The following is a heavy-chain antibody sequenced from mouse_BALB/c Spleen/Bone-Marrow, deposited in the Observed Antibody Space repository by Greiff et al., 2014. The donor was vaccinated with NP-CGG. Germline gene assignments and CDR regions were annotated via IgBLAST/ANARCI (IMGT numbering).Heavy chain of an antibody. CDR3: AKKDYGSSSFDY. D-gene: IGHD1-1*01. CDR2: IDPYYGGT. CDR1: GYSFTDSN. J-gene: IGHJ2*01. Sequence: EVQLVESGPELEKPGASVKISCKASGYSFTDSNMNWVKQSNGKNLEWIGNIDPYYGGTSYSQKFKSKATLTVDKSSSTAYMQLRSLTSEDSAVYYCAKKDYGSSSFDYWGQGTTLTVSS. V-gene: IGHV1-39*01.